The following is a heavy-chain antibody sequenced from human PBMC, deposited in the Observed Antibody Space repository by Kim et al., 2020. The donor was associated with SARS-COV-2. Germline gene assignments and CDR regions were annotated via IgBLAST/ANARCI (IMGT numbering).Heavy chain of an antibody. Sequence: SPKSRVTISVDTSKNQFTLTLSSVTAADTAVYYCARGDTIFGVVINAFDIWGQGTMVTVSS. CDR3: ARGDTIFGVVINAFDI. D-gene: IGHD3-3*01. J-gene: IGHJ3*02. V-gene: IGHV4-31*02.